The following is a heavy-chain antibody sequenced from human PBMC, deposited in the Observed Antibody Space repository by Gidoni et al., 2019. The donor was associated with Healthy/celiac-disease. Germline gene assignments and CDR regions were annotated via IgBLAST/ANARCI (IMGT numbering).Heavy chain of an antibody. J-gene: IGHJ4*02. CDR3: ARDYDFWSGYPGDY. D-gene: IGHD3-3*01. V-gene: IGHV3-74*01. CDR1: GFTFSSYW. Sequence: EVQLVESGGGLVQPGGSLRLSGAAAGFTFSSYWMHWVRQAPGKGLVWVSRINSDGSSTSYADSVKGRFTISRDNAKNTLYLQMNSLRAEDTAVYYCARDYDFWSGYPGDYWGQGTLVTVSS. CDR2: INSDGSST.